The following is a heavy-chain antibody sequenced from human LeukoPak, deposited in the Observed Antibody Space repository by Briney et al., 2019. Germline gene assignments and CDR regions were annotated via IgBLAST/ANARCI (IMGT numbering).Heavy chain of an antibody. CDR1: GGSISSSSYY. J-gene: IGHJ6*02. CDR3: ARDAIAAAGYYYGMDV. Sequence: SETLSLTCTVSGGSISSSSYYWGWIRQPPGKGLEWIGYIYYSGSTNYNPSLKSRVTISVDTSKNQFSLKLSSVTAADTAVYYCARDAIAAAGYYYGMDVWGQGTTVTVSS. D-gene: IGHD6-13*01. V-gene: IGHV4-61*01. CDR2: IYYSGST.